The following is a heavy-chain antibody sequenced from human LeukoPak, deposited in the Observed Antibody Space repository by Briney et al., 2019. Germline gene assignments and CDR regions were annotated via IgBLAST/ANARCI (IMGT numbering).Heavy chain of an antibody. D-gene: IGHD5-18*01. Sequence: GASVKVSCKASGYTFTGYYMHWVRQAPGQGLEWMGWINPNSGGTNYAQKFQGRVTMTRDTSISTAYMELSRLRSDDTAVYYCAAARYSYGYEYDYWGQGTLVTVSS. V-gene: IGHV1-2*02. CDR1: GYTFTGYY. CDR2: INPNSGGT. J-gene: IGHJ4*02. CDR3: AAARYSYGYEYDY.